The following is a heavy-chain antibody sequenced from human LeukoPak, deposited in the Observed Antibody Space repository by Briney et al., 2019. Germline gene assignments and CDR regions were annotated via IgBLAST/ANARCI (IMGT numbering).Heavy chain of an antibody. D-gene: IGHD3-10*01. Sequence: QPGGSLTLSCAASGLPVSGSYMNWVRPAPGKGLEWVSVLYSSGTTYYADSAKGRFTISRDNSKNTLYLQLNSLRAEDTAIYYCAQSRGAFDIWGQGTMVTVSS. V-gene: IGHV3-53*01. CDR1: GLPVSGSY. CDR2: LYSSGTT. CDR3: AQSRGAFDI. J-gene: IGHJ3*02.